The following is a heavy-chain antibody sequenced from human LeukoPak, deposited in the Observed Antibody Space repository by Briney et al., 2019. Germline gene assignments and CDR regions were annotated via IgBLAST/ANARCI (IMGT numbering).Heavy chain of an antibody. CDR2: ISGSGGST. Sequence: GGSLRLSCAASGFTFSSYAMSWVRQAPGKGLEWVSAISGSGGSTYYADSVKGRFTISRDNSKNTLYLQMNSLRAEDTAVYYCASSESGYSYGYDWFDPWGQGTLVTVSS. D-gene: IGHD5-18*01. CDR3: ASSESGYSYGYDWFDP. J-gene: IGHJ5*02. CDR1: GFTFSSYA. V-gene: IGHV3-23*01.